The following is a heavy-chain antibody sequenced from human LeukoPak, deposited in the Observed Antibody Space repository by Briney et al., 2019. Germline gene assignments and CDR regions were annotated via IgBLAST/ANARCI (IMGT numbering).Heavy chain of an antibody. CDR2: INHSGST. V-gene: IGHV4-34*01. CDR1: GGSFSGYY. CDR3: ARRRTRVYSSSSVFDY. Sequence: PSETLSLTCAVYGGSFSGYYWSWIRQPPGKGVEWIGEINHSGSTNYNPSLKSRVTISVDTSKNQFSLKLSSVTAADTAVYYCARRRTRVYSSSSVFDYWGQGTLVTVSS. D-gene: IGHD6-6*01. J-gene: IGHJ4*02.